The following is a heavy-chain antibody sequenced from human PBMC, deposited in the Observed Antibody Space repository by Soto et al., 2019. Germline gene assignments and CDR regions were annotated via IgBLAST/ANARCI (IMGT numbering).Heavy chain of an antibody. D-gene: IGHD3-22*01. J-gene: IGHJ6*02. Sequence: PGGSLRLSCTASGFTFGDYAMSWVRQAPGKGLEWVGFIRSKAYGGTTEYAASVKGRFTISRDDSKSIAYLQMDSLKTEDTAVYYCARVYDSSGNRGFYGLDVWGQGTTVTVSS. CDR1: GFTFGDYA. V-gene: IGHV3-49*04. CDR2: IRSKAYGGTT. CDR3: ARVYDSSGNRGFYGLDV.